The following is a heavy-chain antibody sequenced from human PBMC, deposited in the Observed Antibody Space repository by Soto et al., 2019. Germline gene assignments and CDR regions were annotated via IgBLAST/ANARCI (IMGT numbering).Heavy chain of an antibody. CDR2: IWDDVSKK. V-gene: IGHV3-33*01. D-gene: IGHD2-15*01. Sequence: QVQVVQSGGGVVQPGRSLRLSCEAYGFTFRSYGFHWVRQAPGKGLEWVAVIWDDVSKKYYADSVKGRFTISRDNXRNTLYLQMNSLRSEDTAIYYCARDPSAVAYSFESWGQGTLVTVSS. J-gene: IGHJ4*02. CDR1: GFTFRSYG. CDR3: ARDPSAVAYSFES.